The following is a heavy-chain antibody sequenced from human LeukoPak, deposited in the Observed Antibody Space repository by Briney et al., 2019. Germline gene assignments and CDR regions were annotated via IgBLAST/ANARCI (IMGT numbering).Heavy chain of an antibody. J-gene: IGHJ4*02. V-gene: IGHV4-59*01. CDR2: IYHNGNS. Sequence: SETLSLTCSVFGDSFNEYYWNWVRQPPGKGLQWIGYIYHNGNSNYNPSLKGRLTISVDTAKNQFSLKLTSVTAADTAVYYCARDGGLQSHFDYWGQGTLVTVSS. CDR3: ARDGGLQSHFDY. D-gene: IGHD5-24*01. CDR1: GDSFNEYY.